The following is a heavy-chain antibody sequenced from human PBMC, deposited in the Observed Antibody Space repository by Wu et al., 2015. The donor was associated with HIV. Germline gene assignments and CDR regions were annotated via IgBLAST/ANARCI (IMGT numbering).Heavy chain of an antibody. D-gene: IGHD1-7*01. CDR1: GGIFSSHA. CDR3: ATTITGTTSYYFDY. Sequence: QVQVVQSGAEVKKPGSSVKVSCKASGGIFSSHAINWVRQAPGQGLEWMGVIIPMFLTPNYAQKFQDRVTFTADESASTAYMELNSLRSEDTAVYYCATTITGTTSYYFDYWGQGTLVTVSS. V-gene: IGHV1-69*13. CDR2: IIPMFLTP. J-gene: IGHJ4*02.